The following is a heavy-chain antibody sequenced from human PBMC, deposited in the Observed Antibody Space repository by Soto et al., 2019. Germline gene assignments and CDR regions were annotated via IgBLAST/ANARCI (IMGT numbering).Heavy chain of an antibody. D-gene: IGHD3-3*01. V-gene: IGHV5-51*01. CDR3: ARHAYDFWSGHPNPRYYYGLDV. CDR2: IYPGDSDT. Sequence: PGESLKISCKGSGYSFTSYWIGWVRQMPGKGLELMGIIYPGDSDTRYSPSFQGQVTISADKSSSTAYLQWSSLKASDTAMYYCARHAYDFWSGHPNPRYYYGLDVWGQGTTVTLSS. J-gene: IGHJ6*02. CDR1: GYSFTSYW.